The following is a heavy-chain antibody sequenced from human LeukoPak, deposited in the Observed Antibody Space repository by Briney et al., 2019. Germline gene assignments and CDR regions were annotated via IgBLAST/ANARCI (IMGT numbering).Heavy chain of an antibody. CDR2: ISSGSTSI. D-gene: IGHD3-9*01. J-gene: IGHJ5*02. CDR1: GFTFSSYA. Sequence: PGGSLRLSCAASGFTFSSYAMNWVRQAPGKGLEWISYISSGSTSIYYADSVKGRFTVSRDNVNNSLYLQMNSLRAEDTAIYYCARLLLRYFDWPWGGFDPWGQGTLVTVSS. CDR3: ARLLLRYFDWPWGGFDP. V-gene: IGHV3-48*01.